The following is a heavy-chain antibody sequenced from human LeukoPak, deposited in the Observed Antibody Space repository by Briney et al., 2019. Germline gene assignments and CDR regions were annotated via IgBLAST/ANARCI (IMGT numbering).Heavy chain of an antibody. CDR3: ARDPPLGSCSTISCPHLDY. V-gene: IGHV3-21*01. CDR2: ISISSSFI. CDR1: GFTFSRYS. D-gene: IGHD2-2*01. J-gene: IGHJ4*02. Sequence: GGSLRLTCAASGFTFSRYSMNWVRQAPGKGLEWVPSISISSSFIYYADSVKGRFTISRDNAKNSLYLQMNSLRAEDTAVYYCARDPPLGSCSTISCPHLDYWGQGTLVTVSS.